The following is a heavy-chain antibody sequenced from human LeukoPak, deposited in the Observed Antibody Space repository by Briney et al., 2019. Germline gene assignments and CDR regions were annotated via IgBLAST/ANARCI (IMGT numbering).Heavy chain of an antibody. CDR3: ARVGAWELQRVFDF. V-gene: IGHV3-7*01. Sequence: GGSLRLSCATFGFVFRVYWMTWVREVPGKGLEWGAKINRNRNEKYYVDSVNVRFTIDTDNAKNSVDLQMDSVRVEDTAVYYCARVGAWELQRVFDFWGQGTLVTVSS. D-gene: IGHD1-26*01. CDR2: INRNRNEK. CDR1: GFVFRVYW. J-gene: IGHJ4*02.